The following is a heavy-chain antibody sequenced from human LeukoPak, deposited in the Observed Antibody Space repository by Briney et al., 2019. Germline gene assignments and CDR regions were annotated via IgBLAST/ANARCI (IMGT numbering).Heavy chain of an antibody. CDR3: ARHRGGHFDY. D-gene: IGHD3-10*01. V-gene: IGHV4-39*01. CDR2: ICYSVST. J-gene: IGHJ4*02. CDR1: GDSVSSSTYY. Sequence: TSETLSLTCTVSGDSVSSSTYYWDWIRQPPGKGLEWIGNICYSVSTYYNPSLRSRVTMSVDTSKNQFSLRLSSVTAADTAVYYCARHRGGHFDYWGQGTLVTVSS.